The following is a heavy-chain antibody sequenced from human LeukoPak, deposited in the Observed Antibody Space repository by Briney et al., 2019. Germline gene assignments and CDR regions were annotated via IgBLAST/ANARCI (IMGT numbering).Heavy chain of an antibody. CDR3: AKSTVVVLAVWYFDL. Sequence: PGGSLRLSCAASGFTFSSYAMSWVRQAPGKGLEWVSSTSGSGGSTHYADSVKGRFTISRDNSKNTLYLQMSSLRADDTAVYYCAKSTVVVLAVWYFDLWGRGTLVSVSS. J-gene: IGHJ2*01. D-gene: IGHD2-15*01. CDR1: GFTFSSYA. CDR2: TSGSGGST. V-gene: IGHV3-23*01.